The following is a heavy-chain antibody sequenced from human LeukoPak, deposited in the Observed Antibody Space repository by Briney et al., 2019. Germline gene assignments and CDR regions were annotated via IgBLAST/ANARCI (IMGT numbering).Heavy chain of an antibody. CDR2: VTHSGST. D-gene: IGHD4-11*01. J-gene: IGHJ6*02. Sequence: PAKTLSLTCADSGGSFSGYYLRWIRKPPGKGLEWIGVVTHSGSTNYNPSLKSRVTISVDTSKNQFSLKLSSVTAADTAVYYCARGRTTETTFYYYYHGMDVWGQGTTVTVSS. V-gene: IGHV4-34*01. CDR3: ARGRTTETTFYYYYHGMDV. CDR1: GGSFSGYY.